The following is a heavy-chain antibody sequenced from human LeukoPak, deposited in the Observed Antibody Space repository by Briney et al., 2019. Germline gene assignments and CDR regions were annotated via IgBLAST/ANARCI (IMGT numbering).Heavy chain of an antibody. D-gene: IGHD2-2*01. Sequence: PGGSLRLSCAASGFTFSRYGMHWVRQAPGKGLEWVSAISGSGGSTYYADSVKGRFTISRDNSKNTLYLQMNSLRAEDTAVYYCAKGASGRCSGTICYALDYWGQGTLVTVSS. V-gene: IGHV3-23*01. CDR2: ISGSGGST. J-gene: IGHJ4*02. CDR1: GFTFSRYG. CDR3: AKGASGRCSGTICYALDY.